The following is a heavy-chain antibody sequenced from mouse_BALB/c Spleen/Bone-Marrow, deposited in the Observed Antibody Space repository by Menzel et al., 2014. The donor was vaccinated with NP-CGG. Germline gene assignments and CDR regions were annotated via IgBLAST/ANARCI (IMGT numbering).Heavy chain of an antibody. Sequence: EVKLMESGGGLVKPGGSLKLSCAASGFTFSDYYMYWVRQTPEKRLEWVATISDAGSYTYYPDSVKGRFTISRDNAKNNLYLQMISLKPEDTAMYYCARDGDYRYAWFAYWGQGTLVTVST. CDR1: GFTFSDYY. D-gene: IGHD2-14*01. CDR2: ISDAGSYT. J-gene: IGHJ3*01. V-gene: IGHV5-4*02. CDR3: ARDGDYRYAWFAY.